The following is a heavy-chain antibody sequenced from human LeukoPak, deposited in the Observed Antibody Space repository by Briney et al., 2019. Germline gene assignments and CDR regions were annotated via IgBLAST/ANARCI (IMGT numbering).Heavy chain of an antibody. J-gene: IGHJ4*02. D-gene: IGHD1-26*01. CDR3: TRLRWELLGGHDY. CDR1: GFTFSGSA. CDR2: IRSKANSYAA. V-gene: IGHV3-73*01. Sequence: PGGSLRLSCAASGFTFSGSAMHWVRQASGKGLEWVGRIRSKANSYAAAYAASVKGRFTISRDDSKNTAYLQMNSLKTEDTAVYYCTRLRWELLGGHDYWGQGTLVTVSS.